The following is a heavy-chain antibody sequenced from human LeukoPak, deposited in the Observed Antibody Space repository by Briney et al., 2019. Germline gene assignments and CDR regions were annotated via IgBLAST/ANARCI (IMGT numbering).Heavy chain of an antibody. CDR1: GFTFSSYA. V-gene: IGHV3-23*01. J-gene: IGHJ4*02. Sequence: GGSLRLSCAASGFTFSSYAMSWVRQAPGKGLEWVSAISGSGGSTYYADSVKGRFTISRDNSKNTLYLQMNSLRAEDTAVYYCAKDPIGAVAGLPYYFDYWGQGTLVTVSS. D-gene: IGHD6-19*01. CDR3: AKDPIGAVAGLPYYFDY. CDR2: ISGSGGST.